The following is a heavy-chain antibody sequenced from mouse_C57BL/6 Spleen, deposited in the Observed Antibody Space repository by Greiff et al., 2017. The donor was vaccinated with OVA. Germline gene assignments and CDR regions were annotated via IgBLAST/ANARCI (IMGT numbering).Heavy chain of an antibody. CDR1: GFTFSDYY. CDR3: ARVYYYGSRGGLYFDV. V-gene: IGHV5-16*01. D-gene: IGHD1-1*01. Sequence: VQVVESEGGLVQPGSSMKLSCTASGFTFSDYYMAWVRQVPEKGLEWVANINYDGSSTYYLDSLKSRFIISRDNAKNILYLQMSSLKSEDTATYYCARVYYYGSRGGLYFDVWGTGTTVTVSS. J-gene: IGHJ1*03. CDR2: INYDGSST.